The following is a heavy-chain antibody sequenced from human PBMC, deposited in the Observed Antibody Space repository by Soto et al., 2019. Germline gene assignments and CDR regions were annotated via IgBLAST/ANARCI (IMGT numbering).Heavy chain of an antibody. CDR3: ASQRISYAMDV. Sequence: EVQLVESGGGLVQPGGSLRLSCTASGFTFGDFWMTWVRQAPGKGLEWVANMNKNGGEIYYADSVRGRFVISRDNAKNSLFLQMNSLSAEDTALYYCASQRISYAMDVWGQGTTVNVSS. CDR2: MNKNGGEI. CDR1: GFTFGDFW. J-gene: IGHJ6*02. V-gene: IGHV3-7*05. D-gene: IGHD1-1*01.